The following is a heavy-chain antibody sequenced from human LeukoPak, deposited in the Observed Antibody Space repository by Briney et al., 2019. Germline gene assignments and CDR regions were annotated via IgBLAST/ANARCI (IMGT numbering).Heavy chain of an antibody. Sequence: ASVKVSCKASGYTFIGYYMHWVRQAPGQGLEWMGWINPNSGGTNSAQKFQGRVTMTRDTSISTAYMELNRLRFDDTAVYYCATARFTVFGAVARLEGFDNWGQGTLVTVSS. CDR3: ATARFTVFGAVARLEGFDN. J-gene: IGHJ4*02. CDR1: GYTFIGYY. CDR2: INPNSGGT. D-gene: IGHD3-3*01. V-gene: IGHV1-2*02.